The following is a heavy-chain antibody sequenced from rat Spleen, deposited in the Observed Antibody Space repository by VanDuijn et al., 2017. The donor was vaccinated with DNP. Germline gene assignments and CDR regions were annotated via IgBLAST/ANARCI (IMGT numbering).Heavy chain of an antibody. CDR3: ARGGRSYFDY. D-gene: IGHD1-11*01. Sequence: EVQLVESGGDSVQPGRSLRLSCAASGFTFSDYNMAWVRQAPKKGLEWVATISYDGSSTYYRDSVKGRFTISRDNAKSTLYLQMDSLRSEDMATYYCARGGRSYFDYWGQGVMVTVSS. CDR2: ISYDGSST. CDR1: GFTFSDYN. V-gene: IGHV5-7*01. J-gene: IGHJ2*01.